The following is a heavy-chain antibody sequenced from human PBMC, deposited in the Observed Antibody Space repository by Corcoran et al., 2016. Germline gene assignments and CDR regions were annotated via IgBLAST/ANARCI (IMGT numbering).Heavy chain of an antibody. CDR1: GYTFTSSD. Sequence: QVQLVQSGAEVKKPGASVKVSCKTSGYTFTSSDINWVRQATGQGLEWMGWMNPKSGNTGSAQKFQGRVTMTRSPSISTAYMELRSLRAEDTAIYDCARDNTMGMIDYWGEGTLVTVSS. CDR3: ARDNTMGMIDY. V-gene: IGHV1-8*01. CDR2: MNPKSGNT. D-gene: IGHD7-27*01. J-gene: IGHJ4*02.